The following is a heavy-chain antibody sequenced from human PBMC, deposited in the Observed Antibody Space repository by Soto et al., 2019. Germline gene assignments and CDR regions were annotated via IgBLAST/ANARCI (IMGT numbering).Heavy chain of an antibody. D-gene: IGHD6-19*01. CDR2: TSHRGST. V-gene: IGHV4-4*02. CDR3: ARDGHSSGWS. CDR1: GGSITTSDW. J-gene: IGHJ5*02. Sequence: QVQLQESGPGQVKPSGTLSLTCAVSGGSITTSDWWSWVRQPPGKGLEWIGETSHRGSTTYNPSLKSRVPISVDKPKNPFSLNLASVTAADTAVYYCARDGHSSGWSWGQGTLVTVSS.